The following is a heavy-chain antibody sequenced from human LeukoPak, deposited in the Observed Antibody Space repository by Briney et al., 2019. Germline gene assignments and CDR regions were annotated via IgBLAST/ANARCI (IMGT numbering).Heavy chain of an antibody. CDR1: GGSISNYY. J-gene: IGHJ6*02. V-gene: IGHV4-59*08. CDR2: IYYTGNT. CDR3: ARQEDRYYYGMDV. Sequence: PSETLSLTCTVFGGSISNYYWSWIRQSPGKGLEWIGYIYYTGNTNYNPSLESRVIISVDTSKNQFSLKLSSVTAADTAVYYCARQEDRYYYGMDVWGQGTTVTVSS.